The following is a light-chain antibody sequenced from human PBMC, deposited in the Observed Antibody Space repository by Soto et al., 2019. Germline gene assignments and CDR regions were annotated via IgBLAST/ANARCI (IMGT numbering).Light chain of an antibody. J-gene: IGKJ1*01. V-gene: IGKV3-20*01. CDR2: GAS. CDR3: QHYGSSQWT. CDR1: QSVSSSY. Sequence: EIVLTQSPGTLSLSPGDRATLSCRASQSVSSSYLAWYQQKPGQAPRLLIYGASSRATGIPDRFSGSVSGTDFTLTISRLEPEDFAVYYCQHYGSSQWTFGQGTKVEIK.